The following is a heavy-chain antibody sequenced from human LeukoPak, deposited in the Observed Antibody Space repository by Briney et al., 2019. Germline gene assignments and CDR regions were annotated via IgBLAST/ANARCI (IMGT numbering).Heavy chain of an antibody. D-gene: IGHD2-2*01. CDR3: AREPQLLYYYYYMDV. V-gene: IGHV3-30*04. CDR1: GFTFSSYA. Sequence: GGSLRLSCAASGFTFSSYAMHWVRQAPGKGLEWVAVISYDGSNKYYADSVKGRFTISRDNSKNTLYLQMNSLRAEDTAVYYCAREPQLLYYYYYMDVWGKGTAVTVSS. CDR2: ISYDGSNK. J-gene: IGHJ6*03.